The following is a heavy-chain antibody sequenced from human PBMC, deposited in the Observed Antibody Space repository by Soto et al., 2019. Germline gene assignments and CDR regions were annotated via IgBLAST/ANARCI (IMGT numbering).Heavy chain of an antibody. V-gene: IGHV4-59*01. CDR1: GGSISSYY. J-gene: IGHJ4*02. Sequence: QVQLQESGPGLVKPSETLSLTCTVSGGSISSYYWSWIRQPPGKGLEWIGYIYYSGSTNYNPSLKSRVTISVDTSKNQFSLKLSSVTAADTAVYYCARERSGNFDYWGRGTLVTVSS. CDR3: ARERSGNFDY. CDR2: IYYSGST. D-gene: IGHD1-26*01.